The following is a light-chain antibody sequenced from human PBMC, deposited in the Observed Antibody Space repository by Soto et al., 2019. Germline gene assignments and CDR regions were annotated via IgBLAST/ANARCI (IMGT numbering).Light chain of an antibody. CDR3: QQGNTFPVT. CDR2: AAS. J-gene: IGKJ5*01. V-gene: IGKV1D-12*01. Sequence: DIQLTQSPSFVSASVGDRVTITCRASQDVGRWLAWYQHRPGEAPKLLIYAASNILSGDTSFSGSGSGTDFNLTINSLQPEHFGTYYCQQGNTFPVTFGQGTRLEMK. CDR1: QDVGRW.